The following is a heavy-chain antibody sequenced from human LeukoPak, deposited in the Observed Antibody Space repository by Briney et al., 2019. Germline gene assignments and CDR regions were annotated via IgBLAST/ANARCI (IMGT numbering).Heavy chain of an antibody. CDR3: ARVYYCYYMDV. V-gene: IGHV3-74*01. Sequence: PGGSLRLSCAASGFTFSSYWMHWVRQAPGTGLVWVSRISSDGTNTYYADSVKGRFSISRDNAKNTSYLQMNSLRAEDTAMYYCARVYYCYYMDVWGRGTTVTVSS. CDR1: GFTFSSYW. J-gene: IGHJ6*03. CDR2: ISSDGTNT.